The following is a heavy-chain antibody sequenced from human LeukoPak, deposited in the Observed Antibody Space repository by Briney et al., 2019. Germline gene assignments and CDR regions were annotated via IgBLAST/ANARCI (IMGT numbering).Heavy chain of an antibody. V-gene: IGHV3-74*03. J-gene: IGHJ4*02. CDR1: GFTFSSYW. CDR3: AREGRVSGYDFDC. CDR2: INSDGSSI. D-gene: IGHD5-12*01. Sequence: PGGSLRLSYAASGFTFSSYWMHWVRQAPGKGLVWVSRINSDGSSITYADSVKGRFTISRDNAKNTLYLQMNSLRVEDTAVYYCAREGRVSGYDFDCWGQGTLVTVSS.